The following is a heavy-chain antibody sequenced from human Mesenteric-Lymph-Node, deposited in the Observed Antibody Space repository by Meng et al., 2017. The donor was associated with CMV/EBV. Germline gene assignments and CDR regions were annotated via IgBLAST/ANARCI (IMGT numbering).Heavy chain of an antibody. CDR3: ARTAYCGGDCYYAEHNGMDV. CDR1: SGSISSSNW. D-gene: IGHD2-21*01. J-gene: IGHJ6*02. CDR2: ISHSGST. Sequence: GSLRLSCAVSSGSISSSNWWSWVRQPPWKGLECIGEISHSGSTNYNPSLKSRVTISVDKSKDQFSLKLSSVTAADTAVYYCARTAYCGGDCYYAEHNGMDVWGQGTTVTVSS. V-gene: IGHV4-4*02.